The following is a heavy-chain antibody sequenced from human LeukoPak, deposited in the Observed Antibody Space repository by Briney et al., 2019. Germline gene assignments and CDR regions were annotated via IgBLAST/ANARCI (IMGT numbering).Heavy chain of an antibody. CDR1: GYSFTTYW. J-gene: IGHJ4*02. Sequence: KPGESLKISCRGSGYSFTTYWIGCVRQMPGKGLEWMGVIYPGDSDTRYTPSFQGQVTMSADKSINTACLQWSSLKASDTAIYYCARRQGCSSTSCPPDYWGQGTLVTVS. CDR2: IYPGDSDT. V-gene: IGHV5-51*01. D-gene: IGHD2-2*01. CDR3: ARRQGCSSTSCPPDY.